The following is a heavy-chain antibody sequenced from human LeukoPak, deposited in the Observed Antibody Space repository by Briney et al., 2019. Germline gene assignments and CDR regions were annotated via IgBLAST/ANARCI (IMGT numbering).Heavy chain of an antibody. CDR3: ARDHPTSGSYFPRELDDAFDI. CDR2: ISSSSSTI. CDR1: GFTFSSYS. D-gene: IGHD3-10*01. J-gene: IGHJ3*02. Sequence: VGSLRLSRAASGFTFSSYSMNWVRQAPGKGLEWVSYISSSSSTIYYADSVKGRFTISRDNAKNSLYLQMNSLRAEDTAVYYCARDHPTSGSYFPRELDDAFDIWGQGTMVTVSS. V-gene: IGHV3-48*01.